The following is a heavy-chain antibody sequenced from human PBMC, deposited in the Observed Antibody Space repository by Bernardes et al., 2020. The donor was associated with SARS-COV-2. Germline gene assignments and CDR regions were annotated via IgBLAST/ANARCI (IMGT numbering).Heavy chain of an antibody. CDR2: ISGSGGST. D-gene: IGHD5-18*01. J-gene: IGHJ4*02. CDR3: AKKHAMDFDY. Sequence: RGSLRLSCAASRFTFTSDAMSWVRQAPGKVLEWVSAISGSGGSTYYADSVKGRFTISRDNSKNTLYLQMNSLRAEDTAVYYCAKKHAMDFDYWGQGTLVTVSS. V-gene: IGHV3-23*01. CDR1: RFTFTSDA.